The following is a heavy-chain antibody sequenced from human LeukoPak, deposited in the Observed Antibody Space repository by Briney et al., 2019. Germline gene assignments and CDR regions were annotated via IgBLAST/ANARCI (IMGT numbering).Heavy chain of an antibody. D-gene: IGHD6-13*01. CDR1: GDSVSSNSAA. CDR2: TYYRSKWYN. Sequence: SQTLSLTCAISGDSVSSNSAAWNWIRRSPSRGLEWLGRTYYRSKWYNDYAVSVKSRITINPDTSKNQFSLQLNSVTPEDTAVYHCARGGIAADSYFDHWGQGSLVTVSS. CDR3: ARGGIAADSYFDH. J-gene: IGHJ4*02. V-gene: IGHV6-1*01.